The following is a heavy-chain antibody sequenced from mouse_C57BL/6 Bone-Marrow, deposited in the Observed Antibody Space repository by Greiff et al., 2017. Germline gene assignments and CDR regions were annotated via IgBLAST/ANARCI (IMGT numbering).Heavy chain of an antibody. Sequence: VQLQQSGAELARPGASVKLSCKASGYTFTSYGISWVKQRTGQGLEWIGEIYPRSGNTYYNEKFKGKATLTADKSSSTAYMELRSLTSEDSAVYFCARYGVYYDGSTGFDYWGQGTTLTVSS. D-gene: IGHD1-1*01. CDR3: ARYGVYYDGSTGFDY. CDR2: IYPRSGNT. J-gene: IGHJ2*01. V-gene: IGHV1-81*01. CDR1: GYTFTSYG.